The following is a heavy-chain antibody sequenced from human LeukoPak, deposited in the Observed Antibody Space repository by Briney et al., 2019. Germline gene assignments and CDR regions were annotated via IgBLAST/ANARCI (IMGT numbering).Heavy chain of an antibody. CDR3: ARVRGGITMMKGMDV. V-gene: IGHV4-38-2*02. D-gene: IGHD3-22*01. CDR1: GYSISSGYY. Sequence: SETLPLTCTVSGYSISSGYYWGWIRQPPGKGLEWIGYIYYSGSTYYNPSLKSRVTISVDTSKNQFSLKPSSVTAADTAVYYCARVRGGITMMKGMDVWGQGTTVTVSS. CDR2: IYYSGST. J-gene: IGHJ6*02.